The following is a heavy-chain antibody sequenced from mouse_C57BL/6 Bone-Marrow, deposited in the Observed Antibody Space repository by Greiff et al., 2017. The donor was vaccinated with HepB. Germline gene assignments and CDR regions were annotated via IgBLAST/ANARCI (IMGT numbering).Heavy chain of an antibody. J-gene: IGHJ3*01. CDR3: ARPRDYYGSSPFAY. V-gene: IGHV5-17*01. Sequence: VMLVESGGGLVKPGGSLKLSCAASGFTFSDYGMHWVRQAPEKGLEWVAYISSGSSTIYYADTVKGRFTISRDNAKNTLFLQMTSLRSEDTAMYYCARPRDYYGSSPFAYWGQGTLVTVSA. D-gene: IGHD1-1*01. CDR2: ISSGSSTI. CDR1: GFTFSDYG.